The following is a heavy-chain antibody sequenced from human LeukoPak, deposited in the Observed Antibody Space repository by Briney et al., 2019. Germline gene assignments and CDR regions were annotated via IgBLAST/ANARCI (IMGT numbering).Heavy chain of an antibody. J-gene: IGHJ4*02. CDR3: ARETLLGATGY. CDR2: INPSGGST. Sequence: ASVKVSCKASGYTFTSYYMHWVRQAPGQGLEWMGIINPSGGSTSYAQKFQGRVTMTKDTSTSTVYMELSSLRSEDTAVYYCARETLLGATGYWGQGTLVTVSS. CDR1: GYTFTSYY. D-gene: IGHD1-26*01. V-gene: IGHV1-46*01.